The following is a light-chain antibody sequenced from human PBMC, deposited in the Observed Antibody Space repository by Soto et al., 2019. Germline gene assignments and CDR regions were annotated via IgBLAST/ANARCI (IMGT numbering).Light chain of an antibody. V-gene: IGLV1-40*01. Sequence: VLTQPPSVSGAPGQRVTISCTGSSSNIGAGYDVHWYQQLPGTAPKLLIYGNSNRPSGVPDRFSGSKSGTSASLAITGLQAEDEADYYRQSYDSSLSGVVFGGGTKLTVL. CDR1: SSNIGAGYD. CDR3: QSYDSSLSGVV. J-gene: IGLJ2*01. CDR2: GNS.